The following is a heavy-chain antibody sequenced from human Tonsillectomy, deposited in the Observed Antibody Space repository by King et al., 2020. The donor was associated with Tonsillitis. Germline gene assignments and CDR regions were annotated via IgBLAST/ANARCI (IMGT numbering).Heavy chain of an antibody. J-gene: IGHJ4*02. CDR2: IYYSGDS. CDR3: ATIGNSYALDY. V-gene: IGHV4-4*02. D-gene: IGHD5-18*01. Sequence: QLQESGPRLVKPSGTLSLTCAVSGDSISNGNWWCWVRQPPGKGLKWIAEIYYSGDSYYNPSLESRVSISVDKSKNHFSLNLRSVTAADTAVYYCATIGNSYALDYWGQGTLVTVSS. CDR1: GDSISNGNW.